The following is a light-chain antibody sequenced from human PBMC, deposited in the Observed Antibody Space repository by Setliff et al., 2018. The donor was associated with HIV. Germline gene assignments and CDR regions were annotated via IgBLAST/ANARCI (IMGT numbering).Light chain of an antibody. CDR1: GSNIGNNY. J-gene: IGLJ2*01. CDR2: DNN. Sequence: HSVLTQPPPVSAAPGQKVTISCSGSGSNIGNNYVSWYQQLPGTAPKLLIYDNNKRPSGIPDRFSGSKSGTSATLGITGLQTGDEADYYCGTWDSSLTVGLFGGGTKVTVL. CDR3: GTWDSSLTVGL. V-gene: IGLV1-51*01.